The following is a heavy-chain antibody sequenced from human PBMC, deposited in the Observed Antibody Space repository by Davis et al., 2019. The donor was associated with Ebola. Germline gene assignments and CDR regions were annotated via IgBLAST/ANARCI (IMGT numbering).Heavy chain of an antibody. CDR2: INPHNGNT. J-gene: IGHJ4*02. Sequence: SVKVSCKASGYTFTNYGITWVRQAPGQGHEWMGWINPHNGNTNYAQNVQGRVTMTTDTSTNTANIEMGSLRSDDTAVYYCARAQFPTTSDHWGQGTLVTVSS. CDR1: GYTFTNYG. CDR3: ARAQFPTTSDH. D-gene: IGHD1-1*01. V-gene: IGHV1-18*04.